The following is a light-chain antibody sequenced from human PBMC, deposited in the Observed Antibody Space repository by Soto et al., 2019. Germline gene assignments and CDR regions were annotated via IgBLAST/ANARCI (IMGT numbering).Light chain of an antibody. CDR2: WAS. CDR3: QQYYSTPLT. J-gene: IGKJ4*01. V-gene: IGKV4-1*01. CDR1: QSISGNS. Sequence: DIVLTQSPGTLALSPGDRATLSCRASQSISGNSLAWYQQKPGQPPKLLIYWASTRESGVPDRFSGSGSGTDFTLTISSLQAEDVAVYYCQQYYSTPLTFGGGTKVDIK.